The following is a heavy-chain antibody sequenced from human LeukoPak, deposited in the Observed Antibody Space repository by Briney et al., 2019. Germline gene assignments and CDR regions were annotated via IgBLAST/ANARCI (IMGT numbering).Heavy chain of an antibody. V-gene: IGHV1-46*01. J-gene: IGHJ4*02. Sequence: ASVKVSCKASGYTFTSYYMHWVRQAPGQGLEWMGIINPSGGSTSYAQKFQGRVTMTRDTPTSTVYMELSSLRSEDTAVYYCARSARNDYVWGSYRYVHDYWGQGTLVTVSS. D-gene: IGHD3-16*02. CDR3: ARSARNDYVWGSYRYVHDY. CDR2: INPSGGST. CDR1: GYTFTSYY.